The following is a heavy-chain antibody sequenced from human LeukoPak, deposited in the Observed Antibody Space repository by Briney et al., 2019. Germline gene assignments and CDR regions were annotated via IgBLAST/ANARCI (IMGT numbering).Heavy chain of an antibody. CDR2: ISGSGGST. J-gene: IGHJ4*02. D-gene: IGHD3-3*01. CDR3: AREWYDLWSGRRGDRTDY. Sequence: GGSLRLSCAASGFTFSSYAMSWVRQAPGKGLEWVSAISGSGGSTYYADSVKGRFTFSIDSSKSTLFLQMHSMRVEDTAADDCAREWYDLWSGRRGDRTDYWGQGTLVTVSS. V-gene: IGHV3-23*01. CDR1: GFTFSSYA.